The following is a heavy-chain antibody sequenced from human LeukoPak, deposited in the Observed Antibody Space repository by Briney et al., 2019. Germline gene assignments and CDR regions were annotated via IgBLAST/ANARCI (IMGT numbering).Heavy chain of an antibody. Sequence: GRSLRLSCAASGFTFSSYVMHWVRQAPGKGLEWVAIISYDGSNKYYADSVKGRFTISRDNSKNTLYLQMNSLRAEDTAVYYCARVWFGESEGDYWGQGTLVTVSS. D-gene: IGHD3-10*01. CDR2: ISYDGSNK. J-gene: IGHJ4*02. V-gene: IGHV3-30*04. CDR3: ARVWFGESEGDY. CDR1: GFTFSSYV.